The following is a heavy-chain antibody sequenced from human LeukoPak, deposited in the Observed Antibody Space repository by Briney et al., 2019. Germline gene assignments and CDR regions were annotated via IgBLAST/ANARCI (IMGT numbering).Heavy chain of an antibody. CDR2: IWYGGINK. Sequence: PGRSLRLSCAASGFTFSNYGMHWVRQAPGKGLEWVAVIWYGGINKYYADSVKGRFTISRDNSKNTLYLQMNSLRAEDTAVYYCTRDRAADYWGQGTLVTVSS. V-gene: IGHV3-33*01. D-gene: IGHD3-10*01. CDR1: GFTFSNYG. J-gene: IGHJ4*02. CDR3: TRDRAADY.